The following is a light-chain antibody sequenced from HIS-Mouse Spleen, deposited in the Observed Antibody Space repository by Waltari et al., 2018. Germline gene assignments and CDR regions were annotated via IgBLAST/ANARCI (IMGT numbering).Light chain of an antibody. CDR1: SSNIGSHY. CDR3: SSYTSSSTF. Sequence: QSVLTQPPSASGTPGQRVTISCPGSSSNIGSHYVYWYQQLPGTAPKLLIYRNNQRPSGVPDRFSGSKSGNTASLTISGLQAEDEADYYCSSYTSSSTFFGTGTKVTVL. CDR2: RNN. V-gene: IGLV1-47*01. J-gene: IGLJ1*01.